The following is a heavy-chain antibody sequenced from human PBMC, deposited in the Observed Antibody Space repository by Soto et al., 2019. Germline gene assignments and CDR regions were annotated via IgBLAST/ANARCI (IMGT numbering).Heavy chain of an antibody. CDR3: ARGQRFSDWFDP. D-gene: IGHD3-3*01. Sequence: QVHLQESGPGLVKPSETLSLTCSVSGGTISGYYWTWIRQPAGKGLVWIGRIYSSRNTKYNPSLQCRVTMSLDTSNIQFSLRLTFVTAADTAVYYCARGQRFSDWFDPWGQGTLVTVSS. J-gene: IGHJ5*02. V-gene: IGHV4-4*07. CDR2: IYSSRNT. CDR1: GGTISGYY.